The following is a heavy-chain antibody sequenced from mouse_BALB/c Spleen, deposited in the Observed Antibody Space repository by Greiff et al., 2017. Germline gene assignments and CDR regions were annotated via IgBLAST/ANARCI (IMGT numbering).Heavy chain of an antibody. Sequence: VKLQESGAELVKPGASVKLSCKASGYTFTSYWMHWVKQRPGQGLEWIGEINPSNGRTNYNEKFKSKATLTVDKSSSTAYMQLSSLTSEDSAVYYCARGGYGSSRYAMDYWGQGTSVTVSS. D-gene: IGHD1-1*01. J-gene: IGHJ4*01. CDR1: GYTFTSYW. CDR2: INPSNGRT. V-gene: IGHV1S81*02. CDR3: ARGGYGSSRYAMDY.